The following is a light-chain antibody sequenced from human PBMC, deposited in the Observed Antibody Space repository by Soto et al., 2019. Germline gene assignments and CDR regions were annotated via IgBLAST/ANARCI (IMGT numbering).Light chain of an antibody. J-gene: IGKJ1*01. V-gene: IGKV3-11*01. CDR3: QQRSNWPPWT. CDR2: DAS. Sequence: EIVLTQSPATLSLSPGERATLSCRASQSVSSYLAWYQQRPGQAPRLLIYDASNRAPGIPARFSCSGSGTDFTLTISSLEPEDFAVYYCQQRSNWPPWTFGQGTKVEIK. CDR1: QSVSSY.